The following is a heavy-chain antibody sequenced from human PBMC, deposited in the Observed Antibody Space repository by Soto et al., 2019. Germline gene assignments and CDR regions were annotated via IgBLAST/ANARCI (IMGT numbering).Heavy chain of an antibody. V-gene: IGHV1-69*06. CDR2: TIPIFGTA. J-gene: IGHJ6*02. CDR3: ARDLQPGGTHIRYYYYGMDV. Sequence: SVNVSCKASGGTFSSYAISWVRQAPGQGLEWMGGTIPIFGTANYAQKFQGRVTITADKSTSTAYMELSSLRSEDTAVYYCARDLQPGGTHIRYYYYGMDVWGQGTTVTVSS. CDR1: GGTFSSYA. D-gene: IGHD1-7*01.